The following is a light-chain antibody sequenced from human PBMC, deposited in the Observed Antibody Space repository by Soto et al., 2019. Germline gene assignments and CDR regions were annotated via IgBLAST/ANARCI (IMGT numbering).Light chain of an antibody. Sequence: EIVLTQSPGTLSLSPGERATLSCRASQSVSSNLAWYQQKPGQAPRLLIIGASERVTGIPARFSSSGSGTEFTLSISSLQSDEFAVYYCQQYNTWPWTFGQGTKVDI. V-gene: IGKV3-15*01. J-gene: IGKJ1*01. CDR2: GAS. CDR1: QSVSSN. CDR3: QQYNTWPWT.